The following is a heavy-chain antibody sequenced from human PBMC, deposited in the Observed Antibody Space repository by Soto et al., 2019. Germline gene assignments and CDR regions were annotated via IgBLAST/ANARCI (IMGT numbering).Heavy chain of an antibody. CDR1: GFTFTAYY. CDR2: INKDGSKQ. Sequence: GGSLRLSCAASGFTFTAYYMTWVRQVPGKGLEWVASINKDGSKQYYVDSVKGRFTISRDNAMNSLYLQMNSLRAGDTALYYCSRENWFQDYWGQGTLVTASS. D-gene: IGHD3-10*01. V-gene: IGHV3-7*03. J-gene: IGHJ4*02. CDR3: SRENWFQDY.